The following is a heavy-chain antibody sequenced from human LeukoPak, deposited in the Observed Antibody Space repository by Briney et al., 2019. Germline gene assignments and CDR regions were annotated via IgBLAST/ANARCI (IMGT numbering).Heavy chain of an antibody. V-gene: IGHV3-30*18. Sequence: GRSLRLSCAASGXTFSSYGMHWVRQAPGKGLEWVAVISYDGSNKYYADSVKGRFTISRDNSKNTLYLQMNSLRAEDTAVYYCAKDSGSYYLDYWGQGTLVTVSS. J-gene: IGHJ4*02. CDR2: ISYDGSNK. CDR3: AKDSGSYYLDY. CDR1: GXTFSSYG. D-gene: IGHD1-26*01.